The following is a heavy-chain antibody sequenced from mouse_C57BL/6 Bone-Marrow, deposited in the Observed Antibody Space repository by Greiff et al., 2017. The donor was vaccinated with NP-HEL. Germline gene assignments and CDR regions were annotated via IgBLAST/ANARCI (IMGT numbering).Heavy chain of an antibody. D-gene: IGHD2-1*01. CDR3: AGNFDAMDY. CDR1: GYTFTSYW. V-gene: IGHV1-55*01. Sequence: QVQLKQPGAELVKPGASVKMSCKASGYTFTSYWMTWVKQRPGQGLEWIGDIYPGSGCTNYNEKFKSKATLTVDTSSSTAYMQLSSLTSADSAVCSCAGNFDAMDYWGQGTSVTVSA. J-gene: IGHJ4*01. CDR2: IYPGSGCT.